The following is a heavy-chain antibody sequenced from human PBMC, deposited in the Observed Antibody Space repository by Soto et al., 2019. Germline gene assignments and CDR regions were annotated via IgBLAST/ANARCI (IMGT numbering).Heavy chain of an antibody. J-gene: IGHJ6*02. D-gene: IGHD3-3*01. Sequence: PSETLSLTCAVSSGSISSSNWWSGVRQPPGKGLEWIGEIYHSGSTNYNPSLKSRVTISVDKSKNQFSLKLSSVTAADTAVYYCADSPYGADFWSGHGRSAYYYYGMDVWGQGTTVTVSS. CDR2: IYHSGST. CDR1: SGSISSSNW. V-gene: IGHV4-4*02. CDR3: ADSPYGADFWSGHGRSAYYYYGMDV.